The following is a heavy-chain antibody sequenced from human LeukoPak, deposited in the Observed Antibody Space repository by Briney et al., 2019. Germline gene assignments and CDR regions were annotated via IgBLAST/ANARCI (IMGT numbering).Heavy chain of an antibody. CDR3: ARDLGYCSGGSCYEFDY. V-gene: IGHV4-59*01. J-gene: IGHJ4*02. D-gene: IGHD2-15*01. CDR2: IYYSGST. Sequence: PSETLSLTCTVSGGSISSYYWSWIRQPPGKGLEWIGYIYYSGSTNYNPSLKSRVTISVDTSKNQFSLKLSSVTAADTAVYYCARDLGYCSGGSCYEFDYWGKGTLVTVSS. CDR1: GGSISSYY.